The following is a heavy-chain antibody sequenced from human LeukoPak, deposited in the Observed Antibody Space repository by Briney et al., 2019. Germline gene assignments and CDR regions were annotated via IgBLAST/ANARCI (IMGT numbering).Heavy chain of an antibody. V-gene: IGHV1-18*01. Sequence: GASVRVSCKASGGTFSSESISWVRQAPGQGLEWMGWVSAYNGQISYAQKFQGRVTMTTDTSTSTGYMDLKSLRSDDTAVYYCARSPNILTAINDYWGQGTLVTVSS. CDR3: ARSPNILTAINDY. CDR1: GGTFSSES. CDR2: VSAYNGQI. D-gene: IGHD3-9*01. J-gene: IGHJ4*02.